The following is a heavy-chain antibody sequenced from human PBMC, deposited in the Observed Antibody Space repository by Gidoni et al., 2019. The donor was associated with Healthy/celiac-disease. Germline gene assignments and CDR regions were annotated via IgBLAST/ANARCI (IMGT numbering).Heavy chain of an antibody. CDR1: GYSFTSYW. D-gene: IGHD4-17*01. Sequence: EVQRVQSGAEVKKPGESLKISCKGSGYSFTSYWIGWVRQMPGKGLEWMGIIYPGDSDTRYSPSFQGQVTISADKSISTAYLQWSSLKASDTAMYYCARHRSLNDYEDAASDYWGQGTLVTVSS. CDR3: ARHRSLNDYEDAASDY. J-gene: IGHJ4*02. CDR2: IYPGDSDT. V-gene: IGHV5-51*01.